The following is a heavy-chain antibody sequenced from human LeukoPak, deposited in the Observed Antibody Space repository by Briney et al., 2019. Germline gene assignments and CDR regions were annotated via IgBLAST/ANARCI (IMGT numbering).Heavy chain of an antibody. V-gene: IGHV1-2*06. CDR3: ATNYYDSSGYYPDP. Sequence: ASVKVSCKASGYTFTGYYMHWVRQAPGQGLEWMGRINPNSGGTNYAQKFQGRVTMTRDTSISTAYMELSRLRSDDTAVYYCATNYYDSSGYYPDPWGQGTLVTVPS. D-gene: IGHD3-22*01. CDR2: INPNSGGT. CDR1: GYTFTGYY. J-gene: IGHJ5*02.